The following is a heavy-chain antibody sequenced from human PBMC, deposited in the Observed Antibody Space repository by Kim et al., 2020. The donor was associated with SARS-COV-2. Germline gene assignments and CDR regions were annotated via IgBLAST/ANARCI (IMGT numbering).Heavy chain of an antibody. D-gene: IGHD3-10*01. CDR3: ARDGRFPDDVFDI. CDR1: KFTFSTSA. J-gene: IGHJ3*02. Sequence: GGSLRLSCAASKFTFSTSAMAWVRQAPGKGLEWVATVTCDDSRTWYVDSVKGRFTISRDNSKNTLYLQMNSLTAEDTAVYYCARDGRFPDDVFDIWGQGTMVIVSS. V-gene: IGHV3-23*01. CDR2: VTCDDSRT.